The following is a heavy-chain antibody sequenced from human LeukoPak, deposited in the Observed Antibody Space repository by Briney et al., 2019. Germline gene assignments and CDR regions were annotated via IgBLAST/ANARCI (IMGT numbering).Heavy chain of an antibody. J-gene: IGHJ1*01. Sequence: GGSLRLSCAASGFTFDDYTMHWVRQAPGKGLEWVSLISWDGGSTYYADSVKGRFTISRDNSKNSLYLQMNSLRTEDTALYYCAKDIAEYFQYWGQGTLVTVSS. CDR1: GFTFDDYT. V-gene: IGHV3-43*01. CDR3: AKDIAEYFQY. CDR2: ISWDGGST.